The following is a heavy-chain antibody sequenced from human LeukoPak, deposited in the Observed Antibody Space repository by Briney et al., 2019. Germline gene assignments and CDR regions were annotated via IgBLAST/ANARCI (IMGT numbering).Heavy chain of an antibody. CDR1: GYTFTGFY. V-gene: IGHV1-2*02. D-gene: IGHD2-15*01. J-gene: IGHJ4*02. Sequence: ASVKVSCKASGYTFTGFYLHWVRQAPGQGLEWMGWINPSSGATYYAQNFQGRVTMTRDTSINAAYMELNILKSDDTAVYYCARVKRLLPEYEYWGQGTLVTVSS. CDR2: INPSSGAT. CDR3: ARVKRLLPEYEY.